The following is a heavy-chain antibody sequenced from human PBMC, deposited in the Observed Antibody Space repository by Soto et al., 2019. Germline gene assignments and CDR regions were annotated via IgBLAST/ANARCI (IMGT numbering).Heavy chain of an antibody. D-gene: IGHD6-13*01. V-gene: IGHV1-69*01. CDR2: IIPMFGIP. CDR1: GGTLNKHA. CDR3: ARGGTSGWLKGAYDV. J-gene: IGHJ3*01. Sequence: QVQLVQSGAEVKKHGSSVKVSCKASGGTLNKHAITWVRRAPGQGLEWLGGIIPMFGIPNYPQKFQGRVTITADDSTNTSHMELHSLTSDDTAVYYCARGGTSGWLKGAYDVWGQGTMVTVSS.